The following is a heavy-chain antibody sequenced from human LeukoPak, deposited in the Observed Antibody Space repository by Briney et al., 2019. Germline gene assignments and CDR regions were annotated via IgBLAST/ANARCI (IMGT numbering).Heavy chain of an antibody. J-gene: IGHJ4*02. D-gene: IGHD1-1*01. V-gene: IGHV1-18*01. CDR3: ARHQGTTLNFDY. CDR1: GYTFSSYG. CDR2: INAYNGTT. Sequence: GSVKVSCKASGYTFSSYGFSWVRQAPGQGLEWMGWINAYNGTTNYAQNLQGRVTMTTDTSTSTAYMELRSLRSDDTAVYYCARHQGTTLNFDYWGQGTLVTASA.